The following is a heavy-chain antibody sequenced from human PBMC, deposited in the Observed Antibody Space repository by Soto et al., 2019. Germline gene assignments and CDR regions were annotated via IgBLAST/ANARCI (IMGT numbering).Heavy chain of an antibody. CDR2: MNPNSGNT. CDR1: GYTFTSYD. J-gene: IGHJ3*02. V-gene: IGHV1-8*01. D-gene: IGHD3-22*01. Sequence: QVQLVQSGAEVKKPGASVKVSCKASGYTFTSYDINWVRQATGQGLEWMGWMNPNSGNTGYAQKFQGRVTMTRNPSISTAYMELSSLRSEDTAVYYCASDPQSNYYDSSGYDIWGQGTMVTVSS. CDR3: ASDPQSNYYDSSGYDI.